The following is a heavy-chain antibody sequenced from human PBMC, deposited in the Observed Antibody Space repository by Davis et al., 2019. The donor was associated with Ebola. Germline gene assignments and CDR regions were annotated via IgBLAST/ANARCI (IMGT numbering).Heavy chain of an antibody. CDR2: IRYDGSNK. J-gene: IGHJ4*02. CDR3: ARLRAAGFDY. D-gene: IGHD4-17*01. V-gene: IGHV3-30*02. CDR1: GFTFSSYG. Sequence: GESLKISCAASGFTFSSYGMHWVRQAPGKGLEWVAFIRYDGSNKYYADSVKGRFTISRDNSKNTLYLQMNSLRAEDTAVYYCARLRAAGFDYWGQGTLVTVSP.